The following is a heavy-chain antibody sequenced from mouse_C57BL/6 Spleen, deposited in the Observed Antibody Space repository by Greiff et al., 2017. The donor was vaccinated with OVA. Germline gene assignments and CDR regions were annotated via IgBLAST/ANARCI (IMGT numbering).Heavy chain of an antibody. CDR3: AAGSNPFDY. D-gene: IGHD2-5*01. CDR2: IDPSDSYT. Sequence: QVQLQQPGAELVMPGASVKLSCKASGYTFTSYWMHWVKQRPGQGLEWIGEIDPSDSYTNYNQKFKGKSTLTVDKSSSTAYMQLSSLTSEDSAVYYCAAGSNPFDYWGQGTTLTVSS. J-gene: IGHJ2*01. V-gene: IGHV1-69*01. CDR1: GYTFTSYW.